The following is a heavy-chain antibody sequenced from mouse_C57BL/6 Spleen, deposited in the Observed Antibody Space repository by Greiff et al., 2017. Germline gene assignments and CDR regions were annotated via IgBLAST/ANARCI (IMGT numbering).Heavy chain of an antibody. CDR1: GYTFTSYW. J-gene: IGHJ2*01. Sequence: QVHVKQSGAELAKPGASVKLSCKASGYTFTSYWMHWVKQRPGQGLEWIGYINPSSGYTKYNQKFKDKATLTADKSSSTAYMQLSSLTYEDSAVYYCARSTVVAPYFDYWGQGTTLTVSS. V-gene: IGHV1-7*01. CDR3: ARSTVVAPYFDY. CDR2: INPSSGYT. D-gene: IGHD1-1*01.